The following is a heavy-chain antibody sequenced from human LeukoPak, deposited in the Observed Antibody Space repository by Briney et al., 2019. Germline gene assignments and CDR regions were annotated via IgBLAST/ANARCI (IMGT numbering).Heavy chain of an antibody. V-gene: IGHV1-69*01. CDR1: GGTFSSYA. J-gene: IGHJ5*02. Sequence: SVKVSCKASGGTFSSYAISWVRQAPGQGLEWMGGIIPIFGTANYAQKFQGRVTITADESTSTAYMELSSLRSEDTAVYYCARDGLSATVSSYNWFDPWGRGTLVTVSS. CDR3: ARDGLSATVSSYNWFDP. D-gene: IGHD4-11*01. CDR2: IIPIFGTA.